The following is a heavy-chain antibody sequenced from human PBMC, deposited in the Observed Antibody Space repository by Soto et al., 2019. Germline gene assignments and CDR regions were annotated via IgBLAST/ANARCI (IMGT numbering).Heavy chain of an antibody. CDR1: GDSIRSTIYY. V-gene: IGHV4-39*01. J-gene: IGHJ4*02. Sequence: PSETLSLTCTVSGDSIRSTIYYWGWIRQPPGKGLEWIGSIYYTGYIYYNPSLKSRITMSLDTSKNQFSLKLSSVTAADTAVYYCARQGRFFDMGGDYWGQGTRVTVS. CDR2: IYYTGYI. D-gene: IGHD3-9*01. CDR3: ARQGRFFDMGGDY.